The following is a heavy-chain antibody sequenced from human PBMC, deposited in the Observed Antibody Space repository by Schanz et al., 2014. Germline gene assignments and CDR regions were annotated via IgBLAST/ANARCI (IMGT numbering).Heavy chain of an antibody. Sequence: LESGGTLVQPGGSLRLSCAGSELTLSTHAMTWVRQAPGKGLEWVSTVTTGGGAFYADSVKCRFTVSRDNSKNMLFLQMNSLRVEDTAIYYCAKNWKDDQKVVRPGWSDGMDVWGQGTTVTVSS. CDR3: AKNWKDDQKVVRPGWSDGMDV. V-gene: IGHV3-23*01. J-gene: IGHJ6*02. D-gene: IGHD3-3*01. CDR1: ELTLSTHA. CDR2: VTTGGGA.